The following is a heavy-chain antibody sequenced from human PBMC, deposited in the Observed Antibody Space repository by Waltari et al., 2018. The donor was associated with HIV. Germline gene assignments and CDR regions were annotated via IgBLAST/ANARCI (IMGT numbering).Heavy chain of an antibody. CDR1: GFTFSTYW. Sequence: EVQLVESGGGLVQPGGSLRLSCAASGFTFSTYWMHWVRQAPGKGLGWVSRINTDGSSTSYADSVKGRFTISRDNAKNTLYLQMNSLRAEDTAVYYCASRPPLAISAPDYWGQGTLVTVSS. V-gene: IGHV3-74*01. J-gene: IGHJ4*02. CDR2: INTDGSST. D-gene: IGHD6-6*01. CDR3: ASRPPLAISAPDY.